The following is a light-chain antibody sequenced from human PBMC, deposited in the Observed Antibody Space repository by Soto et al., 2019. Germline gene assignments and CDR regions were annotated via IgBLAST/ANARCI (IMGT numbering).Light chain of an antibody. CDR3: ISYTSSSTWV. Sequence: QSALTQPASVSGSPGQSITISCTGTSSDVGGYNYVSWYQQHPGKAPKLMIYEVSNRPSGVSDRFSGSRSGNTASLTISGLQAEDESDYYCISYTSSSTWVFGGGTKVIVL. CDR1: SSDVGGYNY. V-gene: IGLV2-14*01. CDR2: EVS. J-gene: IGLJ3*02.